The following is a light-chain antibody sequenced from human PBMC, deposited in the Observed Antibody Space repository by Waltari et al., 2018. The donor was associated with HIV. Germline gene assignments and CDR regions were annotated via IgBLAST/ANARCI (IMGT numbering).Light chain of an antibody. CDR3: SSFAGTHKL. J-gene: IGLJ2*01. Sequence: QSALTQSPSASGSPGQSVNISCTGANGDISDYNYVSWYQQQSDRPPKLIIFEVTKRPSGVPDRFSGSKSGNTASLFVSGLQPEDEATYFCSSFAGTHKLFGGGTKLTVL. CDR1: NGDISDYNY. V-gene: IGLV2-8*01. CDR2: EVT.